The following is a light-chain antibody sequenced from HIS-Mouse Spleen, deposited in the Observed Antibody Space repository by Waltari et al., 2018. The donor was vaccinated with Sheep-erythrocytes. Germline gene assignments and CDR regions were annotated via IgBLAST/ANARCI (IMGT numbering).Light chain of an antibody. V-gene: IGLV5-45*03. CDR3: MIWHSSAWV. CDR2: YKSDSDK. J-gene: IGLJ3*02. CDR1: SGLNVCTYR. Sequence: QAVLTQPSSLSASPGASASPTCTLPSGLNVCTYRIYWYQQKPGSPPQYLLRYKSDSDKQQGSGVPSRFSGSKDASANAGILLISGLQSEDEADYYCMIWHSSAWVFGGGTKLTVL.